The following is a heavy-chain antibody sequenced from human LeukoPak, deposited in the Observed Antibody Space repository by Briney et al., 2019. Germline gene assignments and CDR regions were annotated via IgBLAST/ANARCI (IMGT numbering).Heavy chain of an antibody. J-gene: IGHJ5*02. Sequence: SETLSLTCTVSGGSISSSSYYWGWIRQPPGKGLEWIGSIYYSGSTYYNPSLKSRVTISVDTSKNQFSLKLSSVTAADTAVYYCAGCSSTSCYNWFDPWGQGTLVTVSS. CDR2: IYYSGST. CDR1: GGSISSSSYY. CDR3: AGCSSTSCYNWFDP. V-gene: IGHV4-39*07. D-gene: IGHD2-2*01.